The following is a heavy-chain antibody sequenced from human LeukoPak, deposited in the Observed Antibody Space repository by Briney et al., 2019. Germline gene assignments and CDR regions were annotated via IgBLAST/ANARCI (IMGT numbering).Heavy chain of an antibody. J-gene: IGHJ4*02. Sequence: GGSLRLSCAASGITFSTYAVSWVRQAPGKGLEWVSAISGSGTSTYHADSVKGRFTISRDNSKNTLYLQMNSLRVEDTAIYYCAKDQRSGWTRNFDSWGQGTLVTVSS. CDR3: AKDQRSGWTRNFDS. CDR1: GITFSTYA. V-gene: IGHV3-23*01. CDR2: ISGSGTST. D-gene: IGHD6-19*01.